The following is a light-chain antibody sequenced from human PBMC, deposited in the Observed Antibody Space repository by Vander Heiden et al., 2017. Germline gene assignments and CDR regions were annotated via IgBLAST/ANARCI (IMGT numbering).Light chain of an antibody. Sequence: SYVLPQPPSVPVAPGQTASFSGGGNNIGSQSVNWYQQKPGQAPLLVVYDDRDRPSGIPERFSGSKSANTATLTISGVEAGDEADYYCQVWDDPSEYVVFGGGTKLTVL. CDR2: DDR. V-gene: IGLV3-21*02. CDR1: NIGSQS. CDR3: QVWDDPSEYVV. J-gene: IGLJ2*01.